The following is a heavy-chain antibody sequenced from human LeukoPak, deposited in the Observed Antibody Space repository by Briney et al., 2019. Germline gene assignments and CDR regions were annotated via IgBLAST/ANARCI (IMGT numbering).Heavy chain of an antibody. J-gene: IGHJ3*02. V-gene: IGHV1-69*13. CDR2: IIPIFGTA. CDR1: GGTFSSYA. D-gene: IGHD3-9*01. CDR3: ARFHLIDYDILTGERMLDI. Sequence: SVKVSCKASGGTFSSYAISWVRQAPGQGLEWMGGIIPIFGTANYAQKFQGRVTITADESTSTAYMELSSLRSEDTAVYYCARFHLIDYDILTGERMLDIWGQGTMVTVSS.